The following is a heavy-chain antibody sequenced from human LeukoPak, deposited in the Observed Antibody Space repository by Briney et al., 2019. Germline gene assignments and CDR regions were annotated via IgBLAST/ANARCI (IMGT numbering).Heavy chain of an antibody. CDR1: GFPFSSYA. J-gene: IGHJ4*02. CDR2: IYYSGST. D-gene: IGHD3-16*02. CDR3: ARGGDDYVWGSYRF. Sequence: LGLSFAASGFPFSSYAMSWVRPAPGKGLEGIWYIYYSGSTYYNPSLKSRVTISEDTSKNQFSLKLSSVTAADTAVYYCARGGDDYVWGSYRFWGQGTLVTVSS. V-gene: IGHV4-31*02.